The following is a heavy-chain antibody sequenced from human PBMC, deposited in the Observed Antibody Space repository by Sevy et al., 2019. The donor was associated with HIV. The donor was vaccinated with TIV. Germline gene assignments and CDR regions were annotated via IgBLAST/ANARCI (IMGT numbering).Heavy chain of an antibody. CDR1: GFTFDDYA. J-gene: IGHJ4*02. Sequence: GGSLRLSCAASGFTFDDYAMHWVRQAPGKGLEWVSGISWNSGSIGYADSVKGRFTISRDNAKNSLYLQMNSLRAEDTALYYCAKAATVTTVRFHYWGQGTLVTVSS. D-gene: IGHD4-17*01. CDR3: AKAATVTTVRFHY. V-gene: IGHV3-9*01. CDR2: ISWNSGSI.